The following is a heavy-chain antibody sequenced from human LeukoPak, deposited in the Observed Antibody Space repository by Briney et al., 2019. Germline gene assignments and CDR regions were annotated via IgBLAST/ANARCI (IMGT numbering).Heavy chain of an antibody. V-gene: IGHV4-61*02. CDR1: GGSISSGSYY. CDR2: IYTSGST. D-gene: IGHD6-19*01. CDR3: ARGYTSGWSPALDI. Sequence: SETLSLTCTVSGGSISSGSYYWSWIRQPAGKGLEWIGRIYTSGSTNYNPSLKSRVTISLDTSKNQFSLNLSSVTAADTAVYYCARGYTSGWSPALDIWGQGTMVTVSS. J-gene: IGHJ3*02.